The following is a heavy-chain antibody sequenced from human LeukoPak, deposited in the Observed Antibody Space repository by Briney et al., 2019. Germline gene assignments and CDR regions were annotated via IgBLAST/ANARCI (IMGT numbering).Heavy chain of an antibody. V-gene: IGHV4-59*11. CDR2: IFPSGST. Sequence: PSETLSLTCNVSGGFMSGHYWTWIRQPPGKGLEWIGCIFPSGSTNYNPSLKSRVTISVDTSKNQFSLSLRSVTAADTAVYYCARAVSGSDYWFDPWGQGTLVTVSS. CDR1: GGFMSGHY. D-gene: IGHD5-12*01. J-gene: IGHJ5*02. CDR3: ARAVSGSDYWFDP.